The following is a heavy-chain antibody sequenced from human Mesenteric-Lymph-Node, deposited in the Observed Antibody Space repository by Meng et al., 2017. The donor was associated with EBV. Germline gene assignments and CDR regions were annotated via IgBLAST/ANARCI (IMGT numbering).Heavy chain of an antibody. CDR3: AREEFWSGYYAN. CDR1: GYSFSSHG. D-gene: IGHD3-3*01. Sequence: QVQLVQSGAEVKKPGASVKVSCKASGYSFSSHGIGWVRQAPGHGPEWMGWISGYNENTNYAQKFQDRVSMTIQTPTSTAYMELRNLRPDDTAVYYCAREEFWSGYYANWGQGTLVTVSS. J-gene: IGHJ4*02. V-gene: IGHV1-18*04. CDR2: ISGYNENT.